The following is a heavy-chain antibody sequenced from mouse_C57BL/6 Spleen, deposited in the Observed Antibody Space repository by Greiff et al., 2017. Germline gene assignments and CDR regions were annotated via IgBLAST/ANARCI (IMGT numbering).Heavy chain of an antibody. CDR3: ARGHLGRLWFAY. Sequence: VQLQQPGAELVKPGASVKMSCKASGYTFTSYWITWVKQRPGQGLEWIGDIYPGSGSTNYNEKFKSKATLTVDTSSSTAYMQLSSLTSEDSAVYDCARGHLGRLWFAYWGQGTLVTVSA. J-gene: IGHJ3*01. V-gene: IGHV1-55*01. D-gene: IGHD4-1*01. CDR2: IYPGSGST. CDR1: GYTFTSYW.